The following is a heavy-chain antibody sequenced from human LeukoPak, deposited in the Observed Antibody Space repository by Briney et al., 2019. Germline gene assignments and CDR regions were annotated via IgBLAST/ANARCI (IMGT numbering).Heavy chain of an antibody. CDR2: ISTSSSYI. D-gene: IGHD3-9*01. J-gene: IGHJ3*02. CDR1: GFTFSSYS. Sequence: GGSLRLSCAASGFTFSSYSMNWVRQAPGKGLEWVSSISTSSSYIHYADSVKGRFTISRDNAKNSLYLQMNSLRAEDTAVYYCARGGYYDILTGYHGAFDIWGQGTMVTVSS. CDR3: ARGGYYDILTGYHGAFDI. V-gene: IGHV3-21*01.